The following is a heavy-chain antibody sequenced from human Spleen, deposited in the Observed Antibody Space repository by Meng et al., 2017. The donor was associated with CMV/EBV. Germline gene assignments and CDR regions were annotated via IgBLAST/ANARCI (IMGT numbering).Heavy chain of an antibody. J-gene: IGHJ6*02. CDR3: AREGSGQTLVVPAAIGYSTYGMDV. CDR1: GFPFSSYW. CDR2: INSDGSST. D-gene: IGHD2-2*01. Sequence: GESLKIPCAASGFPFSSYWMHWVRQAPGKGLGWVSRINSDGSSTSYADSVKGRFTISRDNAKNTLYLQRNSLRAEDTAVYYCAREGSGQTLVVPAAIGYSTYGMDVWGQGTTVTSP. V-gene: IGHV3-74*01.